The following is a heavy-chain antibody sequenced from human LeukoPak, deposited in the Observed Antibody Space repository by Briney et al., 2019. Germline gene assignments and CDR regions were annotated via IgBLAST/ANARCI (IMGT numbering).Heavy chain of an antibody. CDR2: IYDSGNT. CDR3: ARLQDNSAYSPFHH. V-gene: IGHV4-39*01. CDR1: GGSIRSSYYY. J-gene: IGHJ1*01. D-gene: IGHD3-22*01. Sequence: SETLSLTCTVSGGSIRSSYYYWGWIRQPPGKGLEWIGSIYDSGNTYYSQSLKSRVTISVDTSKNQLSLKLSSVTATDTAVYYCARLQDNSAYSPFHHWGPGTLVTVYS.